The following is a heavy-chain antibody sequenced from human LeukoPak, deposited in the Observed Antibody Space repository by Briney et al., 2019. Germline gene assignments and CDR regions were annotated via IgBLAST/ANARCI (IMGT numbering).Heavy chain of an antibody. J-gene: IGHJ6*03. D-gene: IGHD3-10*01. CDR3: ARMVRGMNYYYYYYMDV. V-gene: IGHV3-11*06. CDR2: ISSSSSYI. CDR1: GFTFSDYY. Sequence: GGSLRLSCAASGFTFSDYYMSWIRQAPGKGLEWVSSISSSSSYIYYADSVKGRFTISRDNAKNSLYLQMNSLRAEDTAVYYCARMVRGMNYYYYYYMDVWGKGTTVTVSS.